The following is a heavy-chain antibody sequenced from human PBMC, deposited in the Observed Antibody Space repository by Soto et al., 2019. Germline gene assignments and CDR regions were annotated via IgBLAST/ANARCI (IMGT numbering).Heavy chain of an antibody. CDR2: ITYSGST. V-gene: IGHV4-61*01. J-gene: IGHJ4*02. CDR3: IRAFGAGNLHGFDY. CDR1: GGSVSSGTYY. D-gene: IGHD3-10*01. Sequence: SETLSLTCTVSGGSVSSGTYYWNWIRQPPGKGLEWIGYITYSGSTNYNPSLRSRVTMSIYASKNQFSLNLNSVTAADSAVYYCIRAFGAGNLHGFDYWGQGNLVTVSS.